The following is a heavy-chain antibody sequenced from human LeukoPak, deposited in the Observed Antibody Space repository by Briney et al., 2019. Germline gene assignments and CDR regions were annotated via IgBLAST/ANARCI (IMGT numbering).Heavy chain of an antibody. Sequence: GGSLRLSCAASGSTFSSYAMSWVRQAPGKGLEWVSAISGSGGSTYYADSVKGRFTISRDNSKNTLYLQMNSLRAEDTAVYYCAKEEAPYYYDSSGYFDYWGQGTLVTVSS. J-gene: IGHJ4*02. CDR1: GSTFSSYA. V-gene: IGHV3-23*01. CDR3: AKEEAPYYYDSSGYFDY. CDR2: ISGSGGST. D-gene: IGHD3-22*01.